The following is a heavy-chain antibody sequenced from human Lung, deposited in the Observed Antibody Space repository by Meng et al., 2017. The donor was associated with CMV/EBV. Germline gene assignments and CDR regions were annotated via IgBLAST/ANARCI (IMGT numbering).Heavy chain of an antibody. J-gene: IGHJ6*02. CDR2: IYYDGST. CDR3: AREVQDYYGSGAYYNPYYYYGMEV. CDR1: DDSISSSSYY. V-gene: IGHV4-39*07. D-gene: IGHD3-10*01. Sequence: SXTLSLXCTVSDDSISSSSYYWGWRRQPPGKGLEWIGSIYYDGSTNDNPSLTSRVTISDEKSTNQFFLRLSSVTAADTAVYFCAREVQDYYGSGAYYNPYYYYGMEVWXQGTXVTVSS.